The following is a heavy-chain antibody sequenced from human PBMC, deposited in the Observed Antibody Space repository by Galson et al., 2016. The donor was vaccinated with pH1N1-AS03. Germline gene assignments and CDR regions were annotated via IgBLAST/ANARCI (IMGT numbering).Heavy chain of an antibody. V-gene: IGHV3-53*01. CDR2: IYGGGDT. CDR3: AREPWGSTQGEY. CDR1: GFTINNNY. D-gene: IGHD3-16*01. J-gene: IGHJ4*02. Sequence: SLRLSCAASGFTINNNYMSWVRQAPGKGLEWVSVIYGGGDTFYADSVKGRFTISRDNSKNTGYLQMNSLRVEDTAVDYCAREPWGSTQGEYWGQGTLVTVSS.